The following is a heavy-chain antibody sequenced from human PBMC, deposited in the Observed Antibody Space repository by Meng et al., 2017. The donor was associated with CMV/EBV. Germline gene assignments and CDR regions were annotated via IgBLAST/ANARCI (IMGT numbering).Heavy chain of an antibody. D-gene: IGHD1-26*01. V-gene: IGHV1-2*02. J-gene: IGHJ6*02. Sequence: ASVKVSCRASGYTFTGYYMHWVRQAPGQGLEWMGGINPNSGGTNYAQKFQGRVTMTRDTSISTAYLELCRLRSDDAAVYYCARGGGSYRYYYYYYGMDVWGQGTTVTVS. CDR3: ARGGGSYRYYYYYYGMDV. CDR2: INPNSGGT. CDR1: GYTFTGYY.